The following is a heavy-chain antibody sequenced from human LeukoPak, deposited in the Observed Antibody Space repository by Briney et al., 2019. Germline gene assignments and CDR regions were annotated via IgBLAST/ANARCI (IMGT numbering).Heavy chain of an antibody. CDR3: ARDPSGSSTFDY. D-gene: IGHD1-26*01. CDR1: GGTFSSYA. V-gene: IGHV1-46*01. Sequence: APVKVSCKASGGTFSSYAISWVRQAPGQGLEWMGIINPSGGSTSYAQKFQGRVTMTRDTSTSTVYMELSSLRSEDTAVYYCARDPSGSSTFDYWGQGTLVTVSS. CDR2: INPSGGST. J-gene: IGHJ4*02.